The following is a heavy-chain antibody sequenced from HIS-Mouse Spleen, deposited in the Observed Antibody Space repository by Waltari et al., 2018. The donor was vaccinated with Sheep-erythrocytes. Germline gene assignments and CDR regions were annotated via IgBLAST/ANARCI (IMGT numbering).Heavy chain of an antibody. CDR3: ALSVDLAGAFDI. D-gene: IGHD6-19*01. J-gene: IGHJ3*02. Sequence: QVQLQQWGAGLLKPSETLSLTCAVYGGSFSGYYWSWIRQPPGKGLEWIGEINHSGSTNHNPSLSSRVTISVDTSKNQFSLKRSSVTAADTAVYYCALSVDLAGAFDIWGQGTMVTVSS. CDR2: INHSGST. CDR1: GGSFSGYY. V-gene: IGHV4-34*01.